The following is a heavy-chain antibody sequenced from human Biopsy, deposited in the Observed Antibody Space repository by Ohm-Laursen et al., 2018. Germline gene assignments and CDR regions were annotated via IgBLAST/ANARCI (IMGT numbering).Heavy chain of an antibody. CDR1: GGSINGYY. CDR2: VNYSGTT. V-gene: IGHV4-59*01. CDR3: ARGRWSRLLSGPYFDY. D-gene: IGHD2-15*01. Sequence: GTLSLTCTLSGGSINGYYWSWIRQLPGKGLEWIGYVNYSGTTKYNPSLQSRATISLDSSNSQFSLSLTSMTPSDTAVFYCARGRWSRLLSGPYFDYWGRGTLVTVSS. J-gene: IGHJ4*02.